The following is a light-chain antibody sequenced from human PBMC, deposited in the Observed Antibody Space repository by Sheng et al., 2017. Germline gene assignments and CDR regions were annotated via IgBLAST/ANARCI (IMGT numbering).Light chain of an antibody. CDR2: KAS. V-gene: IGKV1-9*01. CDR1: QGINNY. J-gene: IGKJ2*01. Sequence: DIQLTQSPSFLSASVGDRVTITCRASQGINNYLAWYQQKPGKAPKLLIYKASSLESGVPSRFSGSGSGTEFTLTISSLQPDDFATYYCQQYDNLPYTFGQGTKLEIK. CDR3: QQYDNLPYT.